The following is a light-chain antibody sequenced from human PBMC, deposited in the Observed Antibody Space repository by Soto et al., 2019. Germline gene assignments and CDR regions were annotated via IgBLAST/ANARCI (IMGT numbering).Light chain of an antibody. Sequence: IVMTQSPATLSVSPGERANLSCRASQSVGTKLAWYQQTPGQAPRLLIYGASNRATGVPARISGSVSGTEFTLTIASLQSEDFAVYYCQQYQNSPRTFGQGTKVDIK. V-gene: IGKV3-15*01. CDR3: QQYQNSPRT. CDR1: QSVGTK. CDR2: GAS. J-gene: IGKJ1*01.